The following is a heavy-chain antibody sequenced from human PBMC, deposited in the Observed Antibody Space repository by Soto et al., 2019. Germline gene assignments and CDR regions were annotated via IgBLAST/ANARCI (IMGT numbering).Heavy chain of an antibody. V-gene: IGHV3-23*01. CDR1: GVTFSNHA. CDR3: AKEHGGGTSTNTSYFDY. J-gene: IGHJ4*02. Sequence: GGSLRLSCAASGVTFSNHALSWVRQAPGKGLEWVSGISGSGANTHYADSVKGRFIISRDNSKNTLSLQMNSLRADDTAVYYCAKEHGGGTSTNTSYFDYWGRGTLVTVSS. CDR2: ISGSGANT. D-gene: IGHD5-12*01.